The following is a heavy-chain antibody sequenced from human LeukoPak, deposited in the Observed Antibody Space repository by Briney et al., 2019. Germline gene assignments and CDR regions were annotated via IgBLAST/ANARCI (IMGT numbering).Heavy chain of an antibody. CDR3: ARHGKYSSGWYPDRLRVDY. D-gene: IGHD6-19*01. CDR1: GGSISSSSYY. Sequence: SETLSLTCTVSGGSISSSSYYWGWIRQPPGKGLEWIGSIYYSGSTYYNPSLKSRVTISVDTSKNQFSLKLSSVTAADTAVYYCARHGKYSSGWYPDRLRVDYWGQGTLVTVSS. V-gene: IGHV4-39*01. CDR2: IYYSGST. J-gene: IGHJ4*02.